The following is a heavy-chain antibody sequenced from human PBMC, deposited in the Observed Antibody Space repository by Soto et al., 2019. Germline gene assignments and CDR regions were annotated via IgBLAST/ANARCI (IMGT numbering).Heavy chain of an antibody. CDR1: GASITTYY. D-gene: IGHD3-10*01. Sequence: SETLSLTCSVSGASITTYYWSWIRQPPGKGLEWIGSISYSGSTKYNPSLESRVMISLDTSKNQFSLRLTSVTAADTALYYCASDWDSSGLFDPWGQGALVTVSS. J-gene: IGHJ5*02. CDR3: ASDWDSSGLFDP. CDR2: ISYSGST. V-gene: IGHV4-59*01.